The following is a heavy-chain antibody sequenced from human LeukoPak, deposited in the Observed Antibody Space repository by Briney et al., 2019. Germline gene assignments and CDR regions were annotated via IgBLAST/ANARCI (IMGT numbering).Heavy chain of an antibody. CDR1: GGTFSSYT. CDR3: ATLRGYYYDSSGYYPPFDY. D-gene: IGHD3-22*01. Sequence: SAKVSCKASGGTFSSYTISWVRQAPGQGLEWMGRIIPILGIANYAQKFQGRVTITADKSTSTAYMELSSLRSEDTAVYYCATLRGYYYDSSGYYPPFDYWGQGTLVTVSS. J-gene: IGHJ4*02. CDR2: IIPILGIA. V-gene: IGHV1-69*02.